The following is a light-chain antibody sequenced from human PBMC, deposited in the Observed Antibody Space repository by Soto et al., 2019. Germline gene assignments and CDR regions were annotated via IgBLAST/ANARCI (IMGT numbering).Light chain of an antibody. CDR3: QQRSNWPPIT. V-gene: IGKV3-11*01. CDR2: DAS. CDR1: QSITTN. Sequence: EIVMTHSPATLSVSPWEIATLSCRASQSITTNLVWYPQKAGQAPRLLIYDASHRAAGIPARFSGSGFGTDFTLTISSLEPEDAAVYYCQQRSNWPPITFGQGTRLEIK. J-gene: IGKJ5*01.